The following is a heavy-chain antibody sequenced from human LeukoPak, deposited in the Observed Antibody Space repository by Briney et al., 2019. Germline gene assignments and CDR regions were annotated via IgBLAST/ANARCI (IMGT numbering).Heavy chain of an antibody. D-gene: IGHD6-19*01. CDR2: IYYSGST. CDR3: ARGGSSVWYHKGPDAFDI. CDR1: GGSISSYY. Sequence: SETLSLTCTVSGGSISSYYWSWIRQPPGKGLEWIGYIYYSGSTNYNPSLKSRVTISVDTSKNQFSLKLSSVTAADAAVYYCARGGSSVWYHKGPDAFDIWGQGTMVTVSS. V-gene: IGHV4-59*01. J-gene: IGHJ3*02.